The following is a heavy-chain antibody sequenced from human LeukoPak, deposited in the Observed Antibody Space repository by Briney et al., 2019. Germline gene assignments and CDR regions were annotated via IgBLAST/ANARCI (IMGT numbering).Heavy chain of an antibody. J-gene: IGHJ3*02. D-gene: IGHD2-15*01. CDR3: AKDAMVYCSGGSCYPFAFDI. CDR2: ISGSGGST. CDR1: GFTFSSYA. Sequence: GGSLRLSCAASGFTFSSYAMSWVRQAPGKGLEWVSAISGSGGSTYYADSVKGRFTISRDNSKNTLYLQMNSLRAEDTAVYYCAKDAMVYCSGGSCYPFAFDIWGQGTMVTASS. V-gene: IGHV3-23*01.